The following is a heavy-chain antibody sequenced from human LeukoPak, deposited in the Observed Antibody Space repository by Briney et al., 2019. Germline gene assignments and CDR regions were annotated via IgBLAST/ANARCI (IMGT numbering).Heavy chain of an antibody. CDR2: INPDGSRT. Sequence: GGSLRLSCAASGFTFSPYWVHWVRQAPGKGLVWVSRINPDGSRTDYADSVKGRFTVSRDNAKNTLYLQMNSLRAEDTAVYYCASLGPTLYTSGYPGLHYWGQGTLVTVSS. D-gene: IGHD3-22*01. J-gene: IGHJ4*02. V-gene: IGHV3-74*01. CDR1: GFTFSPYW. CDR3: ASLGPTLYTSGYPGLHY.